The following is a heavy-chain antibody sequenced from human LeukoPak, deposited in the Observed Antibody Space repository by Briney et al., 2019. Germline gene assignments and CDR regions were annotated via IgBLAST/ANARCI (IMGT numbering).Heavy chain of an antibody. J-gene: IGHJ6*03. D-gene: IGHD6-13*01. Sequence: PGGSLRLSCAASGFTFSSYWMSWVRQAPGKGLEWVANIKQDGSEKYYVDSVKGRFTISRDNAKNSLYLQMNSLRAEDTAVYYCARVSIAAATFYYYYMDVWGKGTTVTISS. CDR2: IKQDGSEK. CDR3: ARVSIAAATFYYYYMDV. V-gene: IGHV3-7*01. CDR1: GFTFSSYW.